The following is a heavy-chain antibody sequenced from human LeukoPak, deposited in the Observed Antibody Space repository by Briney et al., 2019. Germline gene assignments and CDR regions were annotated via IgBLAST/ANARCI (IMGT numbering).Heavy chain of an antibody. J-gene: IGHJ4*02. V-gene: IGHV4-4*02. D-gene: IGHD3-22*01. CDR3: ARSTPSRLNYYDNSASLDY. CDR1: GGSISSSNW. CDR2: IYHSGST. Sequence: SGTLSLTCAVSGGSISSSNWWSWVRQPPGKGLEWIGEIYHSGSTNYNPSLKSRVTISVDKSKNQFSLKLSSVTAADTAVYYCARSTPSRLNYYDNSASLDYWGQGTLVTVSS.